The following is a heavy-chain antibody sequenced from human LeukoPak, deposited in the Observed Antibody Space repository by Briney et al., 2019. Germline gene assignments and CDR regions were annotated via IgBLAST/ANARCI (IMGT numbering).Heavy chain of an antibody. V-gene: IGHV1-8*03. D-gene: IGHD6-13*01. CDR2: MNPNSGNT. CDR3: ARAYYSSSPVDY. J-gene: IGHJ4*02. Sequence: SVKVSCKASGYTFTSYDINWVRQATGQGLEWMGWMNPNSGNTGYAQKFQGRVTITRNTSISTAYMELSRLRSDDTAVYYCARAYYSSSPVDYWGQGTLVTVSS. CDR1: GYTFTSYD.